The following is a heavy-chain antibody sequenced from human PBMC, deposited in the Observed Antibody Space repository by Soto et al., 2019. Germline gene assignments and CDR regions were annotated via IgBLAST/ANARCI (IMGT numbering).Heavy chain of an antibody. Sequence: DVQLVESGGGLIQPGESLRLSCAAFGLTISGKKYVAWVRQAPGKGLEWVSALYDVDGSFYADSVTGRFTTSSDSSKTTVYLQMHDLRPADTAVYYCATWHEREHAFDVWGQGTTVTISS. V-gene: IGHV3-53*01. CDR1: GLTISGKKY. J-gene: IGHJ3*01. CDR3: ATWHEREHAFDV. D-gene: IGHD1-1*01. CDR2: LYDVDGS.